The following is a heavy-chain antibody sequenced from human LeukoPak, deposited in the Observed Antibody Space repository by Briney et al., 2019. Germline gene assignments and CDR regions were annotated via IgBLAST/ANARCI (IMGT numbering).Heavy chain of an antibody. CDR1: GFTFSSYA. J-gene: IGHJ5*02. CDR3: AREKYSSGPFDP. V-gene: IGHV3-30-3*01. CDR2: ISYDGSNK. D-gene: IGHD6-19*01. Sequence: PGGSLRLSCAASGFTFSSYAMHWVRQAPGKGLEWVAVISYDGSNKYYADSVKGRFTISRDNSKNTLYLQMNSLKAEDTAVYYCAREKYSSGPFDPWGQGTLVTVSS.